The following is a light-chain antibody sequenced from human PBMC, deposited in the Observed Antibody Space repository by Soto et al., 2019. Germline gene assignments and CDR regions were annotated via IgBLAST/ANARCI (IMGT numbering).Light chain of an antibody. CDR3: MHVLQTPVT. V-gene: IGKV2-28*01. Sequence: DIVMTQSPLSLPVTPGEPASISCRSSQSLLHRTGYNYLDWYLQKPGQSPQLLIQLGSMRASGVHARFSGSGSGTDFTLKISRVEAEDVGVYYCMHVLQTPVTFGPGTKVDI. CDR2: LGS. CDR1: QSLLHRTGYNY. J-gene: IGKJ3*01.